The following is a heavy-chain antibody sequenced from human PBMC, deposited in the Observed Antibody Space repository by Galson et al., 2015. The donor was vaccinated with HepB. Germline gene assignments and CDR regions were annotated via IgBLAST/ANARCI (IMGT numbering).Heavy chain of an antibody. J-gene: IGHJ4*02. D-gene: IGHD6-19*01. CDR1: GDSVSSNSAA. V-gene: IGHV6-1*01. CDR3: AKESIAVAGTLYYFDY. CDR2: TYYRSKWYN. Sequence: CAISGDSVSSNSAAWNWIRQSPSRGLEWLGRTYYRSKWYNDYAVSVKSRITINPVTSKNQFSLQLNSVTPEDTAVYYCAKESIAVAGTLYYFDYWGQGTLVTVSS.